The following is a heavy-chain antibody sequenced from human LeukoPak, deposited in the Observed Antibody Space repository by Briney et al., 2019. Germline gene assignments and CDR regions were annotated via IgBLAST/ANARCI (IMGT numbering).Heavy chain of an antibody. CDR1: GGSISSYY. Sequence: SETLSLTCTVSGGSISSYYWSWIRQPPGKGLEWIGYIYYSGSTNYNPSLKSRVTISVDTSKNQFSLKLSSVTAADTAVYFCARWDDSAWAFGSWGPGTLVTVSS. D-gene: IGHD6-19*01. CDR3: ARWDDSAWAFGS. CDR2: IYYSGST. J-gene: IGHJ4*02. V-gene: IGHV4-59*01.